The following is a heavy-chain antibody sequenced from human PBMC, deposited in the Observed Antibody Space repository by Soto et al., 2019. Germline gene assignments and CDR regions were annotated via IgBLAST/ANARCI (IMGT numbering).Heavy chain of an antibody. Sequence: GGSLRLSCTASGVNLRNYWMHWVRQAPGKGLEWVSYISSSGSTIYYADSVKGRFTISRDNAKNSLYLQMNSLRAEDTAVYYCARVGGTGTGWFDPWGQGTLVTVSS. D-gene: IGHD1-7*01. CDR3: ARVGGTGTGWFDP. CDR2: ISSSGSTI. J-gene: IGHJ5*02. CDR1: GVNLRNYW. V-gene: IGHV3-48*03.